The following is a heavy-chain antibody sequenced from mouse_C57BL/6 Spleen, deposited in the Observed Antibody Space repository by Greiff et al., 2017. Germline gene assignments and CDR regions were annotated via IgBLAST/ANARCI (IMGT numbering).Heavy chain of an antibody. CDR1: GYTFTTYP. V-gene: IGHV1-47*01. D-gene: IGHD2-1*01. J-gene: IGHJ4*01. Sequence: VMLVESGAELVKPGASVKMSCKASGYTFTTYPIEWMKQNHGKSLEWIGNFHPYNDDTKYNEKFKGKATLTVEKSSSTVFVELSRLTSDDSAVYYCARGGNYEDAMDYWGQGTSVTVSS. CDR3: ARGGNYEDAMDY. CDR2: FHPYNDDT.